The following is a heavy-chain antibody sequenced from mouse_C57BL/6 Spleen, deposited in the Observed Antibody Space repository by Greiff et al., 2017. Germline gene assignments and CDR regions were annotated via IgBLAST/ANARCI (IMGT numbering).Heavy chain of an antibody. CDR3: ARHRRYFDV. J-gene: IGHJ1*03. CDR2: ISSGSSTI. Sequence: EVKLVESGGGLVKPGGSLKLSCAASGFTFSDYGMHWVRQAPEKGLAWVAYISSGSSTIYYADTVKGRFTISRDNAKNTLFLQMTSLRSEDTAMYYCARHRRYFDVWGTGTTVTVSS. CDR1: GFTFSDYG. V-gene: IGHV5-17*01.